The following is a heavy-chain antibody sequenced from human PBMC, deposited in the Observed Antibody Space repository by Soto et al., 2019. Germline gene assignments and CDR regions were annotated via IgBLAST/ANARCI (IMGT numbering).Heavy chain of an antibody. CDR1: GGSISSYY. CDR2: IYYSGST. Sequence: SETLSLTCTVSGGSISSYYWSWIRQPPGKGLEWIGYIYYSGSTNYNPSLKRRVTISVDTSKNQFSLKLSSVTAADLAVYYCARWGYDILTGYVPLYYFDYWGQGTLVTVSS. D-gene: IGHD3-9*01. J-gene: IGHJ4*02. CDR3: ARWGYDILTGYVPLYYFDY. V-gene: IGHV4-59*01.